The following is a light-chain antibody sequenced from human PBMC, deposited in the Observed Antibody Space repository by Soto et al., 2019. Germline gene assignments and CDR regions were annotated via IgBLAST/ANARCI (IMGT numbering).Light chain of an antibody. J-gene: IGKJ1*01. V-gene: IGKV1-5*01. CDR3: QQYNDHVWT. CDR2: DVS. Sequence: DIQMTQSPSTLPASVGDRVTISCRASQTVERWLDWYQQKPGKAPKLLISDVSTLERGVPSRFSGSGSATEFTLTIRGLQSDDFATYYCQQYNDHVWTFGQGTKV. CDR1: QTVERW.